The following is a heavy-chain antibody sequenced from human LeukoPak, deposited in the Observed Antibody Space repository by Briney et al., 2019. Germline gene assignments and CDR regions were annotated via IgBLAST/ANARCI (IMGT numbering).Heavy chain of an antibody. CDR1: GFTFSSYA. V-gene: IGHV3-23*01. CDR3: AKDLGAGGGSVFEY. D-gene: IGHD3-10*01. J-gene: IGHJ4*02. CDR2: ISGNGGST. Sequence: GGSLRLSCAASGFTFSSYAMSWVRQAPGKGLEWVSAISGNGGSTYYADSVEGRFTISRDNSKNTLYLQMNSLRAEDTAIYYCAKDLGAGGGSVFEYWGQGTLVTVSS.